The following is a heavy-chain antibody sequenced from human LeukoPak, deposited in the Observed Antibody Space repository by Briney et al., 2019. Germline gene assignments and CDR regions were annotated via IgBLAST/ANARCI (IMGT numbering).Heavy chain of an antibody. D-gene: IGHD2-2*01. V-gene: IGHV3-9*01. Sequence: PGGSLRLSCAASGFTFDDYAMHWVRQAPGKGLEWVSGISWNSGSIGYADSVKGRFTISRDNAKNSLYLQMNSLRAEDTASYYCAKDTGPDCSSTSCYLDYWGQGTLVTVSS. J-gene: IGHJ4*02. CDR3: AKDTGPDCSSTSCYLDY. CDR2: ISWNSGSI. CDR1: GFTFDDYA.